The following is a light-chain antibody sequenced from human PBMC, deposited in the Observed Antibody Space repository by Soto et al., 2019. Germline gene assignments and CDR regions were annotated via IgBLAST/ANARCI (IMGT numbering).Light chain of an antibody. CDR2: SNN. J-gene: IGLJ3*02. CDR3: AAWEDSLNGFWV. Sequence: QSVLTQPPSASGTPGQRITISCSGTSSNIGSNTVNWYQQLPGTAPKLLIYSNNQRPSGVPDQFSGSKSGTSASLAISGLQSEDEADYYCAAWEDSLNGFWVFGGGTKLTVL. V-gene: IGLV1-44*01. CDR1: SSNIGSNT.